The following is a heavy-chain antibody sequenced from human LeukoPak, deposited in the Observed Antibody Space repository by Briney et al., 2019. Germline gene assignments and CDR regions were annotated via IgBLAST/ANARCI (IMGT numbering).Heavy chain of an antibody. D-gene: IGHD5-18*01. Sequence: PSETLSLTCAVYGGSFSGYYWSWIRQPPGKGLEWIGEITHSGSTNYNPSLKSRVTISVDTSKNQFSLKLSSVTAADTAVYYCASRDTATGLDWGQGTLVTVSS. V-gene: IGHV4-34*01. CDR3: ASRDTATGLD. J-gene: IGHJ4*02. CDR1: GGSFSGYY. CDR2: ITHSGST.